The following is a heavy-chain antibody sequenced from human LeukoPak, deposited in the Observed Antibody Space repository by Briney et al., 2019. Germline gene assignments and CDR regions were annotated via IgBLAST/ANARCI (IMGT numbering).Heavy chain of an antibody. CDR1: GGSFSGYY. CDR3: ARRGGDAFDI. J-gene: IGHJ3*02. CDR2: INHSGST. Sequence: SETLSLTCAVCGGSFSGYYWSWIRQPPGKGLEWIGEINHSGSTNYNPSLKSRVTISVDTSKNQFSLKLSSVTAADTAVYYCARRGGDAFDIWGQGTMVTVSS. D-gene: IGHD3-10*01. V-gene: IGHV4-34*01.